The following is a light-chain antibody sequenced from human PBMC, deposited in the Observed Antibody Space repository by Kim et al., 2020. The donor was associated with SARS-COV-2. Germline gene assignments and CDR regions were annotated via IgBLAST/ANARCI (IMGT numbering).Light chain of an antibody. J-gene: IGLJ3*02. CDR3: SSYTSSSTRV. Sequence: GQSITISCTGTSSDVGGYNYVSWYQQHPGKAPKLMIYDVSNRPSGVSNRFSGSKSGNTASLTISGLQAEDEADYYCSSYTSSSTRVFGGGTTLTVL. CDR2: DVS. V-gene: IGLV2-14*03. CDR1: SSDVGGYNY.